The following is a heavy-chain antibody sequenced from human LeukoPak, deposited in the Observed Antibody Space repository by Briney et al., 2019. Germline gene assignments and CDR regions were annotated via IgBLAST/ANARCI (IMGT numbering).Heavy chain of an antibody. D-gene: IGHD3-22*01. J-gene: IGHJ2*01. V-gene: IGHV3-21*01. CDR3: ARAPVYYDESRGHLKISNWYLDL. CDR1: GFTFSAYS. Sequence: PGGSLRLSCAASGFTFSAYSMNWVRQAPGKGLEWVSSISSTSIYRYYGDSVKGRFTISRDNAKNSLYLQMNRLSAEDTAVFYCARAPVYYDESRGHLKISNWYLDLWGRGTLVTVSS. CDR2: ISSTSIYR.